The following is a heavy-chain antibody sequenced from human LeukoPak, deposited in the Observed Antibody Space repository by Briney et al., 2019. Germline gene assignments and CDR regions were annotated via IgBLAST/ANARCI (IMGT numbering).Heavy chain of an antibody. D-gene: IGHD3-10*01. CDR2: TNPNSGNT. CDR3: ARGEELLWFGELYNWFDP. J-gene: IGHJ5*02. Sequence: GASVKVSCKASGYTFTSYDINWVRQATGQGLEWMGWTNPNSGNTGYAQKFQGRVTMTRNTSISTAYMELSSLRSEDTAVYYCARGEELLWFGELYNWFDPWGQGTLVTVSS. CDR1: GYTFTSYD. V-gene: IGHV1-8*01.